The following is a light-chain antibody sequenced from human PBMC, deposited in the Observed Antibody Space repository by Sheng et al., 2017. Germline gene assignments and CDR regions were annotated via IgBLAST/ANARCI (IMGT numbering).Light chain of an antibody. CDR1: APPSGQVM. CDR3: HSYDRSLNAVV. J-gene: IGLJ2*01. V-gene: IGLV1-40*03. CDR2: RNT. Sequence: QSVLTQPPSVSGAPGTEGSPSPALGAAPPSGQVMMCTGTSSFQEQPPNSLIYRNTNRPTGIPVRFSGSKSAASASLAITGLQAEDEAVYYCHSYDRSLNAVVFGGGTKLTVL.